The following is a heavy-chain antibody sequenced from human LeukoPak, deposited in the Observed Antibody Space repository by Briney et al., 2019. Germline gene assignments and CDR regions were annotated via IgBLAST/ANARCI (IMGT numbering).Heavy chain of an antibody. D-gene: IGHD2-2*01. Sequence: SETLSLTCTVSGGSISSYYWSWIRQPPGKGLEWIGYIYYSGSTNYNPSLKSRVTISVDTSKNQFSLKLSSVTAADTAVYYCARARDDVSTSFQHWGQGTLVTVSS. J-gene: IGHJ1*01. CDR1: GGSISSYY. CDR2: IYYSGST. CDR3: ARARDDVSTSFQH. V-gene: IGHV4-59*01.